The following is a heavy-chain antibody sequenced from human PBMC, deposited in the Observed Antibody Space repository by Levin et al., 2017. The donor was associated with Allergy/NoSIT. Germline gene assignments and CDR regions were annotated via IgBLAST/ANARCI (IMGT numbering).Heavy chain of an antibody. Sequence: AASVKVSCKASGYTFTSHDINWVRQAPGQGLEWVGWMNPNSGNTGYAQKFQGRVTMTRDTAITTVYMELSSLRSEDTAVYYCARADECGGDCYFYFDNWGQGTLVTVSS. CDR3: ARADECGGDCYFYFDN. CDR1: GYTFTSHD. CDR2: MNPNSGNT. D-gene: IGHD2-21*02. V-gene: IGHV1-8*01. J-gene: IGHJ4*02.